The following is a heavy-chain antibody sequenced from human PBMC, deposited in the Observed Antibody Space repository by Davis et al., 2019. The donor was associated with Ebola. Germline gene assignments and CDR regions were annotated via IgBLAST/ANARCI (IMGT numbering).Heavy chain of an antibody. D-gene: IGHD6-19*01. CDR1: GFTFSSYA. Sequence: GESLKISCAASGFTFSSYAMNWVRQAPGKGLEWVSIVYSFGTTYYADSVKGRFTISRDDSKNTLYLQMNSLRAEDTAVYYCARHPSIVVPGAEGYWGQGTLVTVSS. CDR2: VYSFGTT. V-gene: IGHV3-66*04. CDR3: ARHPSIVVPGAEGY. J-gene: IGHJ4*02.